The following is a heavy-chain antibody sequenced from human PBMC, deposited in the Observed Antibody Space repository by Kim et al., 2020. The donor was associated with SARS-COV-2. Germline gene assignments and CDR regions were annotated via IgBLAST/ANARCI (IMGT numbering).Heavy chain of an antibody. CDR1: GGSISSSNW. V-gene: IGHV4-4*02. D-gene: IGHD1-26*01. J-gene: IGHJ3*02. CDR2: IYHSGST. Sequence: SETLSLTCAVSGGSISSSNWWSWVRQPPGKGLEWIGEIYHSGSTNYNPSLKSRVTISVDKSKNQFSLKLSSVTAADTAVYYCARDSRGGSYYGDAFDIWGQGTMVTVSS. CDR3: ARDSRGGSYYGDAFDI.